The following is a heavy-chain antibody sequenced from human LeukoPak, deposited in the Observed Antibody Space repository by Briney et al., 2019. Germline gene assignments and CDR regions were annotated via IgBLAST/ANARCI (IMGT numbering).Heavy chain of an antibody. CDR1: GGTFSSYA. CDR2: IIPIFGTA. J-gene: IGHJ6*03. D-gene: IGHD6-13*01. Sequence: ASVKVSCKASGGTFSSYAISWVRQAPGQGLEWMGGIIPIFGTANYAQKFQGRVTMTRDTSISTAYMELSRLRSDDTAVYYCAREGIAAAGDYYYMDVWGKGTTVTVSS. V-gene: IGHV1-69*05. CDR3: AREGIAAAGDYYYMDV.